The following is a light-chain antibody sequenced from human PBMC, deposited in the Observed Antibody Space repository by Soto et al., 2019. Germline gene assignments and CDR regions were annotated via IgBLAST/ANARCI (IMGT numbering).Light chain of an antibody. V-gene: IGKV1-39*01. Sequence: DIQMTQSPSSLSASVGDRVTITCRASQSISSYLNWYQQKPWKAPKLLIYPASSLQSGVTSRFSGSGSGTDFTLTISSLQPEDFATYYCQQSYSTRYTVGQGTKLEIK. CDR2: PAS. CDR3: QQSYSTRYT. J-gene: IGKJ2*01. CDR1: QSISSY.